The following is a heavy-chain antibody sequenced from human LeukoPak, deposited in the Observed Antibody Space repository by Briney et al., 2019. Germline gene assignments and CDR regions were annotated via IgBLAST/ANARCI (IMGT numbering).Heavy chain of an antibody. CDR1: GYTFTGYY. CDR3: AGAFLAVAGSFSWFDP. D-gene: IGHD6-19*01. CDR2: INPNSGGT. V-gene: IGHV1-2*02. J-gene: IGHJ5*02. Sequence: ASVKVSCKASGYTFTGYYMHWVRRAPGQGLEWMGWINPNSGGTNYAQKFQGRVTMTRDTSISTAYMELSRLRSDDTAVYYCAGAFLAVAGSFSWFDPWGQGTLVTVSS.